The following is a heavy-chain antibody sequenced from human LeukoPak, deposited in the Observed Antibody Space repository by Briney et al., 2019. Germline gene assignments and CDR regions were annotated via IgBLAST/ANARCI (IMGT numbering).Heavy chain of an antibody. D-gene: IGHD5-18*01. J-gene: IGHJ3*02. Sequence: SETLSLTCTVFGGSISSGDDYWSWIRQPPGKGLECMGYIYYGGSPYYNPSLRSRVTISVDTSKNQFSLKLTSVTAADTAVYFCARAYSFEDGDAFDIWGQGTVVTVSS. CDR3: ARAYSFEDGDAFDI. CDR2: IYYGGSP. CDR1: GGSISSGDDY. V-gene: IGHV4-30-4*01.